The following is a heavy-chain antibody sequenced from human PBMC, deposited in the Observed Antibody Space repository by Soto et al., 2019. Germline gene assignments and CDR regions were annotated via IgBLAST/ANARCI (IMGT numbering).Heavy chain of an antibody. V-gene: IGHV4-30-4*01. CDR2: IYYSGST. J-gene: IGHJ6*02. CDR3: ARDVPGGGSGYDYPYYYYGMDV. Sequence: VSGGSISSGDYYWSWIRQPPGKGLEWIGYIYYSGSTYYNPSLKSRVTISVDTSKNQFSLKLSSVTAADTAVYYCARDVPGGGSGYDYPYYYYGMDVWGQGTTVTVSS. CDR1: GGSISSGDYY. D-gene: IGHD5-12*01.